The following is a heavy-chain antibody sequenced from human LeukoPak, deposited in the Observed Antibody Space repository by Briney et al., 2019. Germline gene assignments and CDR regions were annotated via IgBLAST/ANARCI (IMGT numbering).Heavy chain of an antibody. Sequence: SETLSLTCTVSGGSISSYYWGWIRQPAGKGLEWIGRIYTSGSTNYNPSLKSRVTMSVDTSKNQFSLKLSSVTAADTAVYYCATGWVEMATWFDPWGQGTLVTVSS. CDR3: ATGWVEMATWFDP. CDR2: IYTSGST. V-gene: IGHV4-4*07. CDR1: GGSISSYY. D-gene: IGHD5-24*01. J-gene: IGHJ5*02.